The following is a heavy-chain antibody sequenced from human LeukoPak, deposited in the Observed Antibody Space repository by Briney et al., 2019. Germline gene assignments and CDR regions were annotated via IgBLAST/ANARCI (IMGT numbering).Heavy chain of an antibody. CDR2: INPSGGST. CDR1: GYTFTSYY. Sequence: ASVKVSCKASGYTFTSYYMHWVRQAPGQGLEWMGIINPSGGSTSHAQKFQGRVTMTRDTSTSTVYMELSSLRSEDTAVYYCARVAVYYYDSSGYYEEGFDYWGQGTLVTASS. D-gene: IGHD3-22*01. V-gene: IGHV1-46*01. CDR3: ARVAVYYYDSSGYYEEGFDY. J-gene: IGHJ4*02.